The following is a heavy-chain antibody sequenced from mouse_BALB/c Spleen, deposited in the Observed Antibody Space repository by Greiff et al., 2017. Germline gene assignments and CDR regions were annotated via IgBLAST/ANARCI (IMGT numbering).Heavy chain of an antibody. CDR1: GYTFTSYW. CDR2: IFPGTGTT. Sequence: QVQLQQSGAELVKPGASVKLSCNTSGYTFTSYWIQWVKQRPGQGLGWIGEIFPGTGTTYYNEKFKGKATLTIDTSSSTAYMQLSSLTSEDSAVYFCARLGWDGGFAYWGQGTLVTVSA. CDR3: ARLGWDGGFAY. J-gene: IGHJ3*01. V-gene: IGHV1S132*01. D-gene: IGHD4-1*01.